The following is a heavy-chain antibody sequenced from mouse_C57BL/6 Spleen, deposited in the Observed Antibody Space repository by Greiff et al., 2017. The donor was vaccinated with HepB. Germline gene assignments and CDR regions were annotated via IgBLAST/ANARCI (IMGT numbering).Heavy chain of an antibody. J-gene: IGHJ3*01. CDR3: ASSEGTGTSPFAY. CDR2: INPSSGYT. CDR1: GYTFTSYW. D-gene: IGHD2-14*01. V-gene: IGHV1-7*01. Sequence: VQLQQSGAELAKPGASVKLSCKASGYTFTSYWMHWVKQRPGQGLEWIGYINPSSGYTKYNQKFKDKATLTADKSSSNAHMQLSSLTYEDSAVYYCASSEGTGTSPFAYWRQGTLVTVSA.